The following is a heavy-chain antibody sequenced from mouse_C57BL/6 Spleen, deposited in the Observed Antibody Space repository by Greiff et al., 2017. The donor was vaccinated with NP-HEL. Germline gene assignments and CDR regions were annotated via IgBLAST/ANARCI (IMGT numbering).Heavy chain of an antibody. CDR3: AREGYYGSSYAMDY. Sequence: EVQRVESGGGLVKPGGSLKLSCAASGFTFSDYGMHWVRQAPEKGLEWVAYISSGSSTIYYADTVKGRFPISRDNAKNTLFLQMTSLRSEDTAMYYCAREGYYGSSYAMDYWGQGTSVTVSS. CDR1: GFTFSDYG. V-gene: IGHV5-17*01. CDR2: ISSGSSTI. D-gene: IGHD1-1*01. J-gene: IGHJ4*01.